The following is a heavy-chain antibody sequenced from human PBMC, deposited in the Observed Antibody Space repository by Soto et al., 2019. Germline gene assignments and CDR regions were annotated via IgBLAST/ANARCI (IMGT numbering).Heavy chain of an antibody. CDR1: GGSISSGGYY. CDR3: ARCGPVDTAMVYDAFDI. J-gene: IGHJ3*02. D-gene: IGHD5-18*01. Sequence: QVQLQESGPGLVKPSQTLSLTCTVSGGSISSGGYYWSWIRQNPGKGLEWIGYIYYSGSTYYNPSLKSRVTISVDTSKNQFSLKLSSVTAADTAVYYCARCGPVDTAMVYDAFDIWGQGTMVTVSS. V-gene: IGHV4-31*03. CDR2: IYYSGST.